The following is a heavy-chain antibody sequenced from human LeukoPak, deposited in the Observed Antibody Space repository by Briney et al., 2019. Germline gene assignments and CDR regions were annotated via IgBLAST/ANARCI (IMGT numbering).Heavy chain of an antibody. D-gene: IGHD4-17*01. CDR2: INHSGST. J-gene: IGHJ4*02. CDR1: GGSFSGYY. CDR3: ARTHPFTTD. Sequence: KPSETLSLTCAVYGGSFSGYYWSWIRQPPGKGLEWIGEINHSGSTNYNPSLKSRVTISVDTSKNQSSLKLSSVTAADTAVYYCARTHPFTTDWGQGTLVTVSS. V-gene: IGHV4-34*01.